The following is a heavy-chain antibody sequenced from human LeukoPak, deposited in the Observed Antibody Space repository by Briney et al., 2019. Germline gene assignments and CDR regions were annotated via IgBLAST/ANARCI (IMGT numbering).Heavy chain of an antibody. CDR2: IYYGGST. J-gene: IGHJ3*02. Sequence: SETLSLTCTVSGGSISSYYWSWIRQPPGKGLEWIGYIYYGGSTNYNPSLKSRVTISVDTSKNQFSLKLSSVTAADTAVYYCAREEADYGDYGGAFDIWGQGTMVTVSS. CDR1: GGSISSYY. V-gene: IGHV4-59*01. D-gene: IGHD4-17*01. CDR3: AREEADYGDYGGAFDI.